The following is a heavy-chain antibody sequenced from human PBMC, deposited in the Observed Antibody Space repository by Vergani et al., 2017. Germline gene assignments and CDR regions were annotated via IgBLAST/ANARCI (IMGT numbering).Heavy chain of an antibody. J-gene: IGHJ2*01. CDR3: ARVFSPSAFWYLDL. V-gene: IGHV4-61*02. Sequence: QVQLQESGPGLVKPSQTLSLTCTVSGYFIDSVSYYWTWIRQPAGKGLEWIGRIYASGNTNYNPSLRSRVIMSVDTSKNQISLKLTSVTAADTAVYCCARVFSPSAFWYLDLWGRGTLVTVSS. CDR2: IYASGNT. D-gene: IGHD2/OR15-2a*01. CDR1: GYFIDSVSYY.